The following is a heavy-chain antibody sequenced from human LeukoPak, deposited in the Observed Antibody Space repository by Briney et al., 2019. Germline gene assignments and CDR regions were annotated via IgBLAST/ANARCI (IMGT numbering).Heavy chain of an antibody. CDR1: GFTFSSYA. Sequence: GGSLRLSCAASGFTFSSYAMNWVRQAPGKGLEWVSAIGGSGGSTYYADSVKGRFTISRDNSKYTLYLQVSSLRAEDTAMYYCAKDLDSVVRGISAFWGQGILVTISS. V-gene: IGHV3-23*01. CDR3: AKDLDSVVRGISAF. J-gene: IGHJ4*02. CDR2: IGGSGGST. D-gene: IGHD3-10*01.